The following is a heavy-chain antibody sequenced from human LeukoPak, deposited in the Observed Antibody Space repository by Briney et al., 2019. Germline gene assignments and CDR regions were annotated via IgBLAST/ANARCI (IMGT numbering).Heavy chain of an antibody. CDR1: VGTLSRYG. CDR3: ARGFESSTSFVSDFDF. CDR2: IIPFLGMT. Sequence: SVKVSCKASVGTLSRYGISWVRQAPGQGLEWMGRIIPFLGMTDYAQKLQGRVTITAEKSTTTAYMELSSLRSEDTAVYFCARGFESSTSFVSDFDFWGQGSLVSVSS. D-gene: IGHD6-13*01. V-gene: IGHV1-69*04. J-gene: IGHJ4*02.